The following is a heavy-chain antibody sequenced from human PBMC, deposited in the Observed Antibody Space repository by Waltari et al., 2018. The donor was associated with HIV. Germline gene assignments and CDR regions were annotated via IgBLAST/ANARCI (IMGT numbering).Heavy chain of an antibody. Sequence: EVQLVESGGGPVKPGGSLRPSCRAAGSTFNSHSRNWVRQAPGKGLEWISSISSSGTFTHYADSVKGRFTISRDNANKSVYLQMNSLRAEDTAVYYCARDSRDNSWSLNFFDPWGQGTLVTVSS. CDR3: ARDSRDNSWSLNFFDP. J-gene: IGHJ5*02. V-gene: IGHV3-21*01. CDR2: ISSSGTFT. D-gene: IGHD6-13*01. CDR1: GSTFNSHS.